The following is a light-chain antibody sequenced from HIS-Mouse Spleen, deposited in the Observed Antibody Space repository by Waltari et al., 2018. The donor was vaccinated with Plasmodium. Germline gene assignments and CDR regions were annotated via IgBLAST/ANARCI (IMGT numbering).Light chain of an antibody. CDR1: QSVLYSSNNKNY. J-gene: IGKJ2*01. V-gene: IGKV4-1*01. CDR3: QQYYSTPPYT. CDR2: WAS. Sequence: DIVMTQSPDSLAVSLGERATINCKSSQSVLYSSNNKNYLAWYQQKPGQPPKLLIYWASTRESCVPDRFSGSGSVTDFTLTISSLQAEDVAVYYCQQYYSTPPYTFGQGTKLEIK.